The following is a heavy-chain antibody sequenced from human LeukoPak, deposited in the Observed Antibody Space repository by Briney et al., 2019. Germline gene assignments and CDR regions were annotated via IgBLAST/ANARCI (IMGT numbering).Heavy chain of an antibody. D-gene: IGHD3-10*01. CDR2: ISSTSRRL. Sequence: GGSLRLSCAASGFTFSTYHMNWVRQAPGKGLEWVSSISSTSRRLYYAGSVKGRFTNSRDNAENSLYLQMSSLRAEDTAVYYCARASGFAGELDYWGQGTLVTVSS. CDR3: ARASGFAGELDY. J-gene: IGHJ4*02. CDR1: GFTFSTYH. V-gene: IGHV3-21*04.